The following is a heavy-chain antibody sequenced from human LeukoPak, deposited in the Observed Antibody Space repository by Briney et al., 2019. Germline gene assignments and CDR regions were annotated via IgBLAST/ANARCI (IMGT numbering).Heavy chain of an antibody. CDR3: ARGPIVGATSPFDY. Sequence: ASVKVSRKASGYTFTSHAMHWVRQAPGQRLEWMGWINAGNGNTKYSQKFQGRVTITRDTSASTAYMELSSLRSEDTAVYYCARGPIVGATSPFDYWGQGTLVTVSS. D-gene: IGHD1-26*01. J-gene: IGHJ4*02. CDR1: GYTFTSHA. CDR2: INAGNGNT. V-gene: IGHV1-3*01.